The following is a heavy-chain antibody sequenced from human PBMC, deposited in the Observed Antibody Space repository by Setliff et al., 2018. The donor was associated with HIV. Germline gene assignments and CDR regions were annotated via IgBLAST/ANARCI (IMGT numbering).Heavy chain of an antibody. V-gene: IGHV4-4*02. CDR1: GGSISSSNW. D-gene: IGHD3-3*01. CDR3: ARDSSGVADYDFWSGRNWFDP. CDR2: IDLSGSS. Sequence: SETLSLTCAVPGGSISSSNWWSWVRQPPGKGLEWIGEIDLSGSSNYNPSLKSRVTISVDKSRNQFSLNLNSVTAADTAVYYCARDSSGVADYDFWSGRNWFDPWGQGILVTVSS. J-gene: IGHJ5*02.